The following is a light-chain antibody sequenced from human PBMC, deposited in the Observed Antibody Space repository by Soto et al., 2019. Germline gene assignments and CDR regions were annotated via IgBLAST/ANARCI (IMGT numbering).Light chain of an antibody. CDR3: LQHNSYSPLT. Sequence: DIQMTQSPSSLSASVGDRVTITCRASQDIRSNLGWYQQRPGKAPKRLIYAASSLQSGVPSRFSGSGSGTEFTLTISCLPPEDFATDYCLQHNSYSPLTFGGVTKVEIK. V-gene: IGKV1-17*01. J-gene: IGKJ4*01. CDR2: AAS. CDR1: QDIRSN.